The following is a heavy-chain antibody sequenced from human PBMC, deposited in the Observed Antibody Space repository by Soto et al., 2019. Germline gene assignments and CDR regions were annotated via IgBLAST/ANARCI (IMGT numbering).Heavy chain of an antibody. Sequence: SVKVSCKASGGTFGSQGIAWVRQAPGQGLEWMGGFIAMLGTPTYAKKVQGRATISADESLTSSYLELRSLRSEDTGVYFCARGAMANFDYWGQGTVVTISS. J-gene: IGHJ4*02. CDR1: GGTFGSQG. V-gene: IGHV1-69*13. CDR2: FIAMLGTP. CDR3: ARGAMANFDY. D-gene: IGHD5-18*01.